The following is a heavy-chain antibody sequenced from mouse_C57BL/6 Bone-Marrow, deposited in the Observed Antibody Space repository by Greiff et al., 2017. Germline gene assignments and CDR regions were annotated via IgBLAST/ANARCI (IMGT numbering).Heavy chain of an antibody. V-gene: IGHV1-63*01. CDR1: GYTFTNYW. Sequence: QLKESGAELVRPGTSVKMSCKASGYTFTNYWIGWAKQRPGHGLEWIGDIYPGGGYTNYNEKFKGKATLTADKSSSTAYMQFSSLTSEDSAIYYCASGDYPAWFAYWGQGTLVTVSA. D-gene: IGHD2-4*01. CDR3: ASGDYPAWFAY. J-gene: IGHJ3*01. CDR2: IYPGGGYT.